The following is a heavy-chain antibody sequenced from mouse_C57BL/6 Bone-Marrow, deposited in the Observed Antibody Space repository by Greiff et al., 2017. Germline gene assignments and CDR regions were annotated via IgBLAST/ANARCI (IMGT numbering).Heavy chain of an antibody. CDR3: TTTDYFDY. V-gene: IGHV14-4*01. CDR1: GFNINDDY. Sequence: EVQLQQSGAELVRPGASVKLSCTASGFNINDDYMHWVQQRPEQGLEWIGWIDPENGDTEYASKFQGKATITADTSSNTAYLQLSSLTSEDTAVYYCTTTDYFDYWGQGTTLTVSS. CDR2: IDPENGDT. D-gene: IGHD1-1*01. J-gene: IGHJ2*01.